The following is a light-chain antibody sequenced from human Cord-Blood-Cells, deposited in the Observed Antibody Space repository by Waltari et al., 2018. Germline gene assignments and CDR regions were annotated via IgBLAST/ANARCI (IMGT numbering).Light chain of an antibody. CDR3: CSYAGSSTLYV. J-gene: IGLJ1*01. CDR2: EGS. Sequence: QSALTQPASVSGSPGQSITISCTGTSSDVGCYNLVSWYQQHPGKAPKLMIYEGSKRPSGVSNRFSGSKSVNTASLTISGLQAEDEADYYCCSYAGSSTLYVFGTGTKVTVL. V-gene: IGLV2-23*01. CDR1: SSDVGCYNL.